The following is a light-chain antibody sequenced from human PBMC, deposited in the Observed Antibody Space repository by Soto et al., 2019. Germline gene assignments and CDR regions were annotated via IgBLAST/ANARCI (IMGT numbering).Light chain of an antibody. CDR2: RAS. CDR3: QQYGGSPPFT. J-gene: IGKJ2*01. V-gene: IGKV3-20*01. Sequence: EIVLTQSPGTLSLSPGERATLSCRASQSVSTIYLAWYQQKPGQAPRLLIYRASSRAAGIPDRFSGSGSGTAVTLAISRLEPEDFAVYYCQQYGGSPPFTFGEGTKLEIK. CDR1: QSVSTIY.